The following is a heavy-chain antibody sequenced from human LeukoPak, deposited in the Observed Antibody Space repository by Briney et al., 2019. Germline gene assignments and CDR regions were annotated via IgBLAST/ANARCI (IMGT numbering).Heavy chain of an antibody. V-gene: IGHV3-23*01. CDR1: GFTFSHYA. CDR2: ISASGGDS. Sequence: PGGSLRLSCAVSGFTFSHYAMNWVRQAPGKGLEWISSISASGGDSYYAESVQGRFTVSRDNSKNTLFLQMSSLRAEDTAIYYCARRSAYCSGGTCFYYYYGLDVWGQGTTVTVSS. CDR3: ARRSAYCSGGTCFYYYYGLDV. D-gene: IGHD2-15*01. J-gene: IGHJ6*01.